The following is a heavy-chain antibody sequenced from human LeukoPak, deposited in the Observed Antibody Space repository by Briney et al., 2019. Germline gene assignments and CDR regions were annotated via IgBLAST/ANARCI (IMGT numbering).Heavy chain of an antibody. Sequence: ASVKVSCKASGYTFTGYYMHWVRQAPGQGLEWMGWINPNSGGTNYAQKFQGRVTMTRGTSISTAYMELSRLRSDDTAVYYCARVSSSWPEYYFDYWGQGTLVTVSS. CDR2: INPNSGGT. D-gene: IGHD6-13*01. CDR1: GYTFTGYY. CDR3: ARVSSSWPEYYFDY. V-gene: IGHV1-2*02. J-gene: IGHJ4*02.